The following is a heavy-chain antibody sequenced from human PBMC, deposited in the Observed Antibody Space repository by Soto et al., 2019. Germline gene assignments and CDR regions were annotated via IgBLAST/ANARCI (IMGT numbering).Heavy chain of an antibody. V-gene: IGHV3-53*01. CDR3: AKAYCGGVCYSLTDAFDI. Sequence: GGSLRLSCAASGFTVSSNYMVWVRQAPGRGLEWVSVLYSGGSTSYADSVRGRFTVSRDNSKNTLYLQMNSLRAEDTAVYYCAKAYCGGVCYSLTDAFDIWGQGTLVTVSS. CDR2: LYSGGST. J-gene: IGHJ3*02. CDR1: GFTVSSNY. D-gene: IGHD2-21*02.